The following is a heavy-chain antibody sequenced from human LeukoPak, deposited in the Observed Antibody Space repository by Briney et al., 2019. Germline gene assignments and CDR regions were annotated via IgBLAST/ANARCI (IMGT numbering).Heavy chain of an antibody. V-gene: IGHV4-59*01. CDR2: IYYSGST. CDR1: GGSISSYY. CDR3: ARGIGLLWFGELLGGFDY. D-gene: IGHD3-10*01. Sequence: PSETLSFTCTVSGGSISSYYWSWIRQPPGKGLEWIGYIYYSGSTNYNPSLKSRVTISVDTSKNQFSLKLSSVTAADTAVYYCARGIGLLWFGELLGGFDYWGQGTLVTVSS. J-gene: IGHJ4*02.